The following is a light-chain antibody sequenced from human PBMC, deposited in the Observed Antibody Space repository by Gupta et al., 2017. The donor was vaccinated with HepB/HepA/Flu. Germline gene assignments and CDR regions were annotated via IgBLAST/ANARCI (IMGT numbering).Light chain of an antibody. CDR3: SQTTSSNTVV. CDR2: DVR. J-gene: IGLJ2*01. CDR1: NSDVGGYNY. Sequence: QSALTQPASVSGAPGQWITISCTGTNSDVGGYNYLSWYQQYPGKAPRLMIYDVRNRPSGVSNRFSASKSGNTASPTTSGLQADDDADYYCSQTTSSNTVVFGGGTKVTVL. V-gene: IGLV2-14*01.